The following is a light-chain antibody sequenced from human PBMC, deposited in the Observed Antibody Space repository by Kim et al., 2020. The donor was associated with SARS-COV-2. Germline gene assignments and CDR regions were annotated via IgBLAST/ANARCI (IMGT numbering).Light chain of an antibody. CDR1: QTINNK. V-gene: IGKV3-15*01. CDR2: DAT. CDR3: QQSNDWPPLT. Sequence: SPGERATRSGRARQTINNKLVWYQHKPGQAPRLLIYDATTRATGVPARFSGSGSETDFTLTISSLQSEDFAVYYCQQSNDWPPLTFGQGTKVDIK. J-gene: IGKJ1*01.